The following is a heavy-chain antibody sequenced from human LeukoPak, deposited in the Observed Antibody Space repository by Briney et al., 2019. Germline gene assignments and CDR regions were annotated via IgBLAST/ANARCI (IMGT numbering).Heavy chain of an antibody. D-gene: IGHD5-12*01. CDR3: ARDPDSGYGTAGY. J-gene: IGHJ4*02. CDR1: GGTFSSYA. V-gene: IGHV1-69*04. CDR2: IIPILGIA. Sequence: SVKVSCKASGGTFSSYAISWVRQAPGQGLEWMGRIIPILGIANYTQKFQGRVTITADKSTSTAYMELSSLRSEDTAVYYCARDPDSGYGTAGYWGQGTLVTASS.